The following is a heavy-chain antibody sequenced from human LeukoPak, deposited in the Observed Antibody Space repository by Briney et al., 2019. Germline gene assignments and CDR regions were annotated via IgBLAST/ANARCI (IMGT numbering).Heavy chain of an antibody. Sequence: GGSLRLSCAASGFTVSSNYMSWVRQAPGKGLEWVSFIYGGGNIYYADSVKGRFTISRDNSKNTLYLQMNFVRAEDTAVFYCAKGAGGSSMVTLDHWGPGTLVTVSS. J-gene: IGHJ4*02. CDR3: AKGAGGSSMVTLDH. V-gene: IGHV3-53*01. CDR1: GFTVSSNY. D-gene: IGHD5-18*01. CDR2: IYGGGNI.